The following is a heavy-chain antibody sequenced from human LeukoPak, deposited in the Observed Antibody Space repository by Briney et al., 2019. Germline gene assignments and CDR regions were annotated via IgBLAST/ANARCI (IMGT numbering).Heavy chain of an antibody. D-gene: IGHD6-13*01. Sequence: GGSLRLSCAASGFTFSSYAMSWVRQAPGKGLEWVSAISGSGGSTYYTDSVKGRFTISRDNSKNTLYLQMNSLRAEDTAVYYCQLAAQFAFDAFDIWGQGTMVTVSS. V-gene: IGHV3-23*01. CDR1: GFTFSSYA. CDR2: ISGSGGST. J-gene: IGHJ3*02. CDR3: QLAAQFAFDAFDI.